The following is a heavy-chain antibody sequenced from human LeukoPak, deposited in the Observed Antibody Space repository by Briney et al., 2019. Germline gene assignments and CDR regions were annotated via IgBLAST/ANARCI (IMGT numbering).Heavy chain of an antibody. V-gene: IGHV4-59*08. CDR1: GGSISSYY. CDR2: IYYSGST. D-gene: IGHD6-19*01. J-gene: IGHJ4*02. CDR3: ARHQWLAPHFDY. Sequence: PSETLSLTCTVSGGSISSYYWSWIRQPPGRGLEWIGYIYYSGSTNYNPSLKSRVTISVDTSKNQFSLKLSSVTAADTAVYYCARHQWLAPHFDYWGQGTLVTVSS.